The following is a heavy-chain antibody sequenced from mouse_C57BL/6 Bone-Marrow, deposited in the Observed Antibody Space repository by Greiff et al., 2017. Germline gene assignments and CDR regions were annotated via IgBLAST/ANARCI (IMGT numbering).Heavy chain of an antibody. CDR2: IDPNDSYT. CDR1: GYTFTSYW. D-gene: IGHD1-1*01. Sequence: QVQLQQPGAELVMPGASVKLSCKASGYTFTSYWMHWVKQRPGQGLEWIGVIDPNDSYTKYNQKFKGKSTLTVDKPSSTAYMQLSSLTSEDSAVYDCAIYYYGSSYDAMDYWGQGTSVTVSS. J-gene: IGHJ4*01. CDR3: AIYYYGSSYDAMDY. V-gene: IGHV1-69*01.